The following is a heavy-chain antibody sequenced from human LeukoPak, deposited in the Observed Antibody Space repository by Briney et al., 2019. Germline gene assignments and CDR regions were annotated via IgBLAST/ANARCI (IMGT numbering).Heavy chain of an antibody. CDR1: GGSLSSYY. CDR2: IYYSGTT. J-gene: IGHJ4*02. CDR3: ARSGTLTGYLY. D-gene: IGHD3-9*01. Sequence: SETLSLTCTVSGGSLSSYYWTWIRQPPGKGLEWIGYIYYSGTTNYNPSLKSRATMSVDTSKNQFSLKLNSVTAADTAVYYCARSGTLTGYLYWGQGALVTVSS. V-gene: IGHV4-59*01.